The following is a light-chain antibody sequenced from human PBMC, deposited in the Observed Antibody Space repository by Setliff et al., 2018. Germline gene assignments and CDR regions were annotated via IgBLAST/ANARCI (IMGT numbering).Light chain of an antibody. Sequence: QSVLTQPPSASGTPGQRVTISCSGSSSNIGSNTVTWYQQLPGTAPKLLIYSNNQRPSGVPDRFSGSKSGTSASLAISGLQSEDEADYYCVTWCANLSAYVFGTGTKVTVL. J-gene: IGLJ1*01. V-gene: IGLV1-44*01. CDR2: SNN. CDR3: VTWCANLSAYV. CDR1: SSNIGSNT.